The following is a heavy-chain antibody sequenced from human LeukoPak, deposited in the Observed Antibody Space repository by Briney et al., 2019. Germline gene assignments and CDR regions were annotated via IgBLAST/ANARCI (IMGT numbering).Heavy chain of an antibody. J-gene: IGHJ5*02. CDR3: ARTGSGGATSYSNWFDP. CDR2: IYYSGST. D-gene: IGHD2-15*01. Sequence: SETLSLTCTVSGGSISSYYWSWIRQPPGKGLEWIGYIYYSGSTNYNPSLKSRVTISVDTSKNQFSLKLSSVTAADRAVYYCARTGSGGATSYSNWFDPWAQGTLVTVSS. CDR1: GGSISSYY. V-gene: IGHV4-59*01.